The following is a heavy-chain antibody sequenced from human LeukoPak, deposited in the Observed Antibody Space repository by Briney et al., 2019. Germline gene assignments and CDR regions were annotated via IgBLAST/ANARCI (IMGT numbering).Heavy chain of an antibody. V-gene: IGHV4-59*12. CDR3: ARTKKVGYGDYENYFDY. Sequence: SETLSLTSTVSGGSLSDYYWSWVRQPPGKGLEWIGYIYYSGSTYYNPSLKTRVTISVDTSNNQLSLKVSSVTAADTAVYYCARTKKVGYGDYENYFDYWGQGTLVTVSS. CDR2: IYYSGST. J-gene: IGHJ4*02. D-gene: IGHD4-17*01. CDR1: GGSLSDYY.